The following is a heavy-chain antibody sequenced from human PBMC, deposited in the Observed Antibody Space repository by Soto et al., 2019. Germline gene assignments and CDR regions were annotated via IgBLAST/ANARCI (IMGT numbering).Heavy chain of an antibody. Sequence: APVKVSCKASGYTFTNNAIHWVRQAPGQRLEWMGWINAANGNTKYSQKFQGRVTITRDTSASTAYMELSSLRSEDTAVYYCARDQGLCSGGSCWGYFDYWGQGTLVTVSS. J-gene: IGHJ4*02. CDR1: GYTFTNNA. CDR2: INAANGNT. CDR3: ARDQGLCSGGSCWGYFDY. V-gene: IGHV1-3*01. D-gene: IGHD2-15*01.